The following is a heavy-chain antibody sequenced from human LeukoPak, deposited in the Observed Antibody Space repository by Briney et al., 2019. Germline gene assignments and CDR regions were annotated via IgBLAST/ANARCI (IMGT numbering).Heavy chain of an antibody. V-gene: IGHV4-4*07. J-gene: IGHJ3*02. CDR2: GST. Sequence: GSTNYNPSLKSRVTMSVDTSKNQFSLKLSSVTAADTAVYYCARVNHSSSSGGAFGIWGQGTMVTVSS. CDR3: ARVNHSSSSGGAFGI. D-gene: IGHD6-6*01.